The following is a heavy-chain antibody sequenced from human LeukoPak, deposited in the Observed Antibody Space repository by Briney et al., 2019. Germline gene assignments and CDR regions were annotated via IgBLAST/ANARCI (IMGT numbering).Heavy chain of an antibody. V-gene: IGHV3-30*02. CDR2: IRYDGSNK. CDR1: GFTFSSYG. J-gene: IGHJ4*02. CDR3: AKDGYYGSGSYYNLYFDY. Sequence: GGSLRLSCAPSGFTFSSYGMHWVRQAPGKGLEWVAFIRYDGSNKYYADSVKGRFTISRGNSKNTLYLQMNSLRAEDTAVYYCAKDGYYGSGSYYNLYFDYWGQGTLVTVSS. D-gene: IGHD3-10*01.